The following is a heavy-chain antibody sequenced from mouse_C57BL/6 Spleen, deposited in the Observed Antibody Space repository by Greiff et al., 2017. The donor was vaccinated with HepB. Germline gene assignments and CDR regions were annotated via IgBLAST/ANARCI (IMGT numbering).Heavy chain of an antibody. Sequence: QVQLQQPGAELVMPGASVKLSCKASGYTFTSYWMHWVKQRPGQGLEWIGEIDPSDSYTNYNQKFKGKSTLTEDKSSSTAYMQLSSLTSEDSAVYYCARSRAGTTGYFDYWGQGTTLTVSS. CDR1: GYTFTSYW. J-gene: IGHJ2*01. D-gene: IGHD4-1*01. V-gene: IGHV1-69*01. CDR3: ARSRAGTTGYFDY. CDR2: IDPSDSYT.